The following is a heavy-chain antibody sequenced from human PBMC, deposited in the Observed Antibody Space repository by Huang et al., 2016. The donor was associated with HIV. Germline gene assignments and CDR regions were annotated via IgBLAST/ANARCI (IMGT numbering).Heavy chain of an antibody. J-gene: IGHJ6*02. CDR1: GASFNTYY. CDR2: TKPGRSN. V-gene: IGHV4-34*02. Sequence: QVRLEQWGQGLLKPSETLSLTCAVYGASFNTYYWSWVRQSPAQGLEWYSETKPGRSNNYNPALKSRVTMAVDTSKNQFYLKFRAMTAADAAIYYCARMPTPSYYDTWSLSPVEEDFFYYNLDVWGQGTPVSVSS. CDR3: ARMPTPSYYDTWSLSPVEEDFFYYNLDV. D-gene: IGHD3-3*01.